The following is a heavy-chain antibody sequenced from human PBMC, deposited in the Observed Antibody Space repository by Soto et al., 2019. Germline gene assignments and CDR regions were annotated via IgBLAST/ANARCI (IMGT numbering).Heavy chain of an antibody. V-gene: IGHV3-33*01. CDR3: ARDHWNYGHYYYGMDV. CDR1: GFTFSSYG. CDR2: IWYDGSNK. Sequence: PGGSLRLCCAASGFTFSSYGMHWVRQAPGKGLEWVAVIWYDGSNKYYADSVKGRFTISRDNSKNTLYLQMNSLRAEDTAVYYCARDHWNYGHYYYGMDVWGQGTTVTVSS. D-gene: IGHD1-7*01. J-gene: IGHJ6*02.